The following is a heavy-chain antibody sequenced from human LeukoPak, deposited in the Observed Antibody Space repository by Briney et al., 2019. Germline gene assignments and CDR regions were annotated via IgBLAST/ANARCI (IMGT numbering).Heavy chain of an antibody. J-gene: IGHJ6*03. D-gene: IGHD1-14*01. CDR1: GGSISSGSYY. Sequence: SQTLSLTCTVSGGSISSGSYYWSWIRQPAGKGLEWIGRIYTSGSTNYNPSLKSRVTISVDTSKNQFSLKLSSVTAADTAVYYCAREVSEQPRYYNYYYMDVWGKGTTVTVSS. CDR2: IYTSGST. V-gene: IGHV4-61*02. CDR3: AREVSEQPRYYNYYYMDV.